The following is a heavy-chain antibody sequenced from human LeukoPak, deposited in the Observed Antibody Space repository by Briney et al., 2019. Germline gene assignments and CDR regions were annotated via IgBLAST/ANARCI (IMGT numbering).Heavy chain of an antibody. CDR3: ARHRGPSRSLER. D-gene: IGHD3-10*01. CDR1: GDSFSGSNYY. Sequence: SETLSLTCTVSGDSFSGSNYYWGWIRQPPGKGLEWIGSIDYSGSPYYNPSLKSRVTTSVDTSKNQFSLKVNSVTAADTAVYYCARHRGPSRSLERWGQGTLVTVSS. V-gene: IGHV4-39*01. J-gene: IGHJ4*02. CDR2: IDYSGSP.